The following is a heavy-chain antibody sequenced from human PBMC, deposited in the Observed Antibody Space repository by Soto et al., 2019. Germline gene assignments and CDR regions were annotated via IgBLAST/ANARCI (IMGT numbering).Heavy chain of an antibody. CDR2: IRSKAYGETT. CDR1: GFTFGDPA. Sequence: GGSLRLSCTASGFTFGDPAMSWFRQAPGQGLEWLSFIRSKAYGETTDYAASVKGRFTISRDNAKNCLYLQMSSLRVEDTGVYYCAGDDWGPAHIRGQGTPVTVSS. J-gene: IGHJ4*02. D-gene: IGHD2-2*01. V-gene: IGHV3-49*03. CDR3: AGDDWGPAHI.